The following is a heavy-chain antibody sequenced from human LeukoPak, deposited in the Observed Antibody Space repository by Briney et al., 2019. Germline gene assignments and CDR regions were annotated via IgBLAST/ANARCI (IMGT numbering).Heavy chain of an antibody. J-gene: IGHJ3*01. D-gene: IGHD3-22*01. CDR2: IGASGAT. CDR1: GFTFRIYA. CDR3: AKNYHDNTAYFSWAFDV. V-gene: IGHV3-23*01. Sequence: GGSLRLSCAASGFTFRIYAMTWVRQAPGEGPQWVSAIGASGATFYADSVKGRFTISRDNSRNTLYLQMNSLRTEDTALYYCAKNYHDNTAYFSWAFDVWGQGTMVTLSS.